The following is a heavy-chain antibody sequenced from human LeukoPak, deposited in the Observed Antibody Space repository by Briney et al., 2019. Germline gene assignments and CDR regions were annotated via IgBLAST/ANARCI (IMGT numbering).Heavy chain of an antibody. D-gene: IGHD6-19*01. Sequence: GGSLRLSCAASGFTVSSNYMSWVRQAPGKGLEWVSVIYGSSSTHYADPVKGRFTISRDNSRNTLSLQMNSLRAEDTAVYYCARDGSGSAFDAFDIWGQGTMVTVSS. CDR3: ARDGSGSAFDAFDI. V-gene: IGHV3-66*01. CDR2: IYGSSST. J-gene: IGHJ3*02. CDR1: GFTVSSNY.